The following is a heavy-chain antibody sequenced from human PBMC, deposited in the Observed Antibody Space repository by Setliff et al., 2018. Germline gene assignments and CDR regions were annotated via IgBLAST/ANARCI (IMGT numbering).Heavy chain of an antibody. J-gene: IGHJ3*02. D-gene: IGHD3-10*01. V-gene: IGHV3-64D*09. CDR1: GFTFHTYT. Sequence: GGSLRLSCSASGFTFHTYTMHWVRQAPGKGLEYVSSIGPNGCSTYYAISVKGRFTISRDSSKNTLYLQMSSLRAEDTAVYYCVKTHCDTWIRGAFDIWGQGTMVTVSS. CDR2: IGPNGCST. CDR3: VKTHCDTWIRGAFDI.